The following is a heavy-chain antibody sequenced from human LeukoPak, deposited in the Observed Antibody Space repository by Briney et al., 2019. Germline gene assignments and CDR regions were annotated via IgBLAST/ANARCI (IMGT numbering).Heavy chain of an antibody. J-gene: IGHJ5*02. CDR1: GFTFSSYS. CDR2: ISSSSSYI. D-gene: IGHD3-22*01. V-gene: IGHV3-21*01. Sequence: GGSLRLSCAASGFTFSSYSMNWVRQAPGKGLEWVSSISSSSSYIYYADSVKGRFTISRDNSKNTLYLQMNSLRVEDTAVYYCTREDYDDTSAYFLSWGQGTLVTVSS. CDR3: TREDYDDTSAYFLS.